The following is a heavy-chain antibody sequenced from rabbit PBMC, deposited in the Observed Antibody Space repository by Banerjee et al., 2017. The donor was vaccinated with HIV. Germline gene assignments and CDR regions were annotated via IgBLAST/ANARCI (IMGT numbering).Heavy chain of an antibody. CDR2: IYAGSSGDP. CDR3: ARESTILRVEVQMPPSFDL. D-gene: IGHD6-1*01. CDR1: GFDLDNYYY. Sequence: EESGGDLVKPGASLTLTCTASGFDLDNYYYMCWVRQAPGKGLEWIACIYAGSSGDPSSPSWAKGRFTISKPSSPTVTLQMTSLTAADPATYFCARESTILRVEVQMPPSFDLWARAPWSPS. J-gene: IGHJ4*01. V-gene: IGHV1S40*01.